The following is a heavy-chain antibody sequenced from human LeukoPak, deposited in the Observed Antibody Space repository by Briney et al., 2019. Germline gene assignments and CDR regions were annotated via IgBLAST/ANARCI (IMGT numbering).Heavy chain of an antibody. Sequence: SETLSLTCDVNGGSLSGSYWSWIRQSPEKGLEWIGEINQSGNSNYNPSLKSRVTILVDTSKNQFSLKLSSVTAADTAVYYCARQKPSTFRQYGRGRPLDSWGQGTLVAVSS. CDR1: GGSLSGSY. CDR2: INQSGNS. CDR3: ARQKPSTFRQYGRGRPLDS. D-gene: IGHD4-11*01. V-gene: IGHV4-34*01. J-gene: IGHJ4*02.